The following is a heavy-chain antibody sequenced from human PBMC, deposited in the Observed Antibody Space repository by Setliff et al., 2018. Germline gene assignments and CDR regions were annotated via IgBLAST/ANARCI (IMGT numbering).Heavy chain of an antibody. V-gene: IGHV3-48*04. CDR1: GFTFSSYS. D-gene: IGHD1-1*01. CDR3: ARAPPSGTSDY. J-gene: IGHJ4*02. Sequence: GGSLRLSCAASGFTFSSYSMTWVRQAPGKGLEWVSYISSSGSTIYYADSVKGRFTISRDNAKNSLYLQMNSLRAEDTAVYYCARAPPSGTSDYWGQGTLVTVSS. CDR2: ISSSGSTI.